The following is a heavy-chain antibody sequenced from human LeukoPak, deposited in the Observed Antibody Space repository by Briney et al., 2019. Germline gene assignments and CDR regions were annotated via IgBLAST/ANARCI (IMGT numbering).Heavy chain of an antibody. CDR2: ISYDGSNK. J-gene: IGHJ4*02. V-gene: IGHV3-30-3*01. Sequence: QSGGSLRLSCAASGFTFSSYAMHWVRQAPGKGLEWVAVISYDGSNKYYADSVKGRFTISRDNSKNTLYLQMNSLRAEDTAVYYCARDEVGATYYWGQGTLVTVSS. CDR3: ARDEVGATYY. CDR1: GFTFSSYA. D-gene: IGHD1-26*01.